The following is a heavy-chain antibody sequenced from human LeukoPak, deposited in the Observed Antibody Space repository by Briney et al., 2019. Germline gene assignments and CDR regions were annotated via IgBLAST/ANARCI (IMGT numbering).Heavy chain of an antibody. D-gene: IGHD3-10*01. CDR1: GSTFSSYA. CDR3: AKARGYYYYYYMDV. J-gene: IGHJ6*03. V-gene: IGHV3-23*01. CDR2: ISGSGVST. Sequence: PGGSLRLSCAASGSTFSSYAMSWVRQAPGKGLEWVSAISGSGVSTYYADSVKGRFTISRDNSKNTLYLQMNSLRAEDTAVYYCAKARGYYYYYYMDVWGKGTTVTVSS.